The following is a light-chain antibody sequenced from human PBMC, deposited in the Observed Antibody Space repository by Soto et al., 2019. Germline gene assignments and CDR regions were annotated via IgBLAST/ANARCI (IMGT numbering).Light chain of an antibody. CDR1: SSNIGKNY. CDR3: GTWDSSLSALV. CDR2: DNN. J-gene: IGLJ2*01. Sequence: QSVLTQPPSVSAAPGQMVTISCSGSSSNIGKNYVSWYQQIPGTAPKLLIYDNNYRPSTIPDRFSGSKSGTSATLGITGLQTGDEADYYCGTWDSSLSALVFGGGTKLTVL. V-gene: IGLV1-51*01.